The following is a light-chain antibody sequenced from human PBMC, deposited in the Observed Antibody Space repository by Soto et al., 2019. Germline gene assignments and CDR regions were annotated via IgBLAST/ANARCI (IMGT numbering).Light chain of an antibody. CDR2: DVS. J-gene: IGKJ1*01. V-gene: IGKV1-5*01. CDR1: QSISNW. Sequence: DIQMTQSPSTLSASVGDRVTITCRASQSISNWLVWYQQKPGKAPKLLIYDVSSLESGVPSRFSGSGSGTEFTLTISSLQPDDFATYYCQQSNTFWTFGQGTKVEIK. CDR3: QQSNTFWT.